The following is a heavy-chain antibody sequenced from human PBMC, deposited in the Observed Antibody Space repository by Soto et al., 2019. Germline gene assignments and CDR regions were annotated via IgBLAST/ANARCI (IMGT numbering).Heavy chain of an antibody. Sequence: ASVKVSCKVSGYTLSELSIHWVRQAPGKGPEWMGGLDPEDGEIIYAQKFLGRVTMTEDTSSDTAYMELRSLRSEDTAVYYCATTSGDYDRVYFDYWGQGSLVTVSS. CDR1: GYTLSELS. CDR3: ATTSGDYDRVYFDY. D-gene: IGHD3-22*01. V-gene: IGHV1-24*01. J-gene: IGHJ4*02. CDR2: LDPEDGEI.